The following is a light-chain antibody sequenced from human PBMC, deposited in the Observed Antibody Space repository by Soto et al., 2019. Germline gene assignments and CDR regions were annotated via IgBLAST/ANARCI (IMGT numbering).Light chain of an antibody. CDR2: AAS. V-gene: IGKV1-17*01. CDR3: LQHHTYPIT. J-gene: IGKJ5*01. Sequence: DIQMTQSLSSLSASVGDRVTITCRASQGIRNELGWYQQKPGKAPKRLIHAASSLQSGVPARFSGSGSGTEFTLTISSLQPEDFATYYCLQHHTYPITFGQGTRLEIK. CDR1: QGIRNE.